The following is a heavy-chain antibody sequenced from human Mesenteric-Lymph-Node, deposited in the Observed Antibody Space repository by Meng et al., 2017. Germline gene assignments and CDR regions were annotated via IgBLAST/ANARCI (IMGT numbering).Heavy chain of an antibody. Sequence: QVQRRGSGPGLVKPSGTLPLTCDVSGGSIRNDKWWSWVRQAPGKGLEWIGEIYHSGRTNYNPSVKSRVSMSVDKSQNHFSLRLSSVTAADTAVYYCTTLYGDSISWGQGTLVTVS. CDR2: IYHSGRT. D-gene: IGHD4-17*01. V-gene: IGHV4-4*02. CDR3: TTLYGDSIS. J-gene: IGHJ4*02. CDR1: GGSIRNDKW.